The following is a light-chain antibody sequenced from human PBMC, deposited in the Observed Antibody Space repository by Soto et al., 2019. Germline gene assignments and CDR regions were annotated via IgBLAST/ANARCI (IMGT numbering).Light chain of an antibody. CDR3: QQYGSSPGT. CDR2: GAS. CDR1: QSVSSSY. V-gene: IGKV3-20*01. Sequence: EIVLTQSPGTLSLSPGERATLSCRASQSVSSSYLAWYQQKPGQAPRLLIYGASSRATGIPDRFSGSGSGTDFTLTISRLEPENLAEYYCQQYGSSPGTFGQGTEVEVK. J-gene: IGKJ1*01.